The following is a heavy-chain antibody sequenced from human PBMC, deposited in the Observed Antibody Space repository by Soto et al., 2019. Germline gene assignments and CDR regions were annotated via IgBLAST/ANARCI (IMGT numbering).Heavy chain of an antibody. D-gene: IGHD1-26*01. V-gene: IGHV3-30*03. CDR2: ISYDGSDK. J-gene: IGHJ4*02. CDR1: GFTFNSYG. Sequence: PVGSLRLSCAASGFTFNSYGMHWVRQAPGKGLEWVAVISYDGSDKYYADSVKGRFTISRDNSKNTLYLHVNALRDEDTAVYYCARGGAMGVDYWGQGTLVTVSS. CDR3: ARGGAMGVDY.